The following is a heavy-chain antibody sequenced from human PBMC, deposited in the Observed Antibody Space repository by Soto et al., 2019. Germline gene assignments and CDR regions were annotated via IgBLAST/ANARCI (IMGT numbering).Heavy chain of an antibody. CDR3: ARPNKGADGSGSYLGGAFDI. Sequence: QVQLVESGGGVVQPGRSLRLSCAASGFTFSSYGMHWVRQAPGKGLEWVAVIWYDGSNKYYADSVKGRFTISRDNSKNTLYLKMNSLRAEDTAVYYCARPNKGADGSGSYLGGAFDIWGQGTMVTVSS. CDR2: IWYDGSNK. CDR1: GFTFSSYG. D-gene: IGHD3-10*01. J-gene: IGHJ3*02. V-gene: IGHV3-33*01.